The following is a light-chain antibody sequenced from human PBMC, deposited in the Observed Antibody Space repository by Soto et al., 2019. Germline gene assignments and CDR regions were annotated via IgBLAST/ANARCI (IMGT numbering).Light chain of an antibody. CDR3: QTWDSTTYV. CDR2: QDN. Sequence: SYALTQPPSVSVSPGQTASITCSGDKLGNKYACWYQQKPGQSPVLVIYQDNKRPSGIPERFSGSKSGNTATLTISGTQAMDEADYYCQTWDSTTYVFGTGTKLTVL. CDR1: KLGNKY. J-gene: IGLJ1*01. V-gene: IGLV3-1*01.